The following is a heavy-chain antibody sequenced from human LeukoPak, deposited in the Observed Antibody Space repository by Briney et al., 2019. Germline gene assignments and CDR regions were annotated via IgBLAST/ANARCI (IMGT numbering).Heavy chain of an antibody. CDR2: IRYDGNDK. J-gene: IGHJ5*02. D-gene: IGHD3-10*01. V-gene: IGHV3-30*02. CDR3: AKDLMRDRWFGES. CDR1: GFTFSSYG. Sequence: GGSLRLSCAASGFTFSSYGFHWVRQAPGKGLEWVAFIRYDGNDKFYADSVEGRFTISRDTSRSTLYLQIHSLRTEDTAVYYCAKDLMRDRWFGESWGQGTLVTVSS.